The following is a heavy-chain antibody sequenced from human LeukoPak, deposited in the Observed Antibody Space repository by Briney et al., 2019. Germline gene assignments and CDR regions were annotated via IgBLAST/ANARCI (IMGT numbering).Heavy chain of an antibody. CDR2: IYPGDSDT. D-gene: IGHD2/OR15-2a*01. CDR3: ARLSITTSLRLYYFDY. J-gene: IGHJ4*02. CDR1: GYSFTSFW. Sequence: GESLKISCKGSGYSFTSFWIAWVRQMPGKGLEWMGIIYPGDSDTRYSPSFQGQVTFSADKSVNTAYLQWSSLRASDTAIYYCARLSITTSLRLYYFDYWGQGTLVTVPS. V-gene: IGHV5-51*01.